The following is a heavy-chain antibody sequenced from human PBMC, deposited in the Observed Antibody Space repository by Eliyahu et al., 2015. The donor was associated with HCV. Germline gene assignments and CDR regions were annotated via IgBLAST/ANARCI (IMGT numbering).Heavy chain of an antibody. Sequence: EVQLVESGGGLVQPGGSLRLSCAASGFTFXSYSMNWVRQAPGKGLEWVSYIGSSGGDISYVDSVKGRFTVSRDNAKNTLYLQMNTLRDEDTAVYYCARDRQQQLPSPPDSWGQGTLVTVSS. CDR2: IGSSGGDI. D-gene: IGHD6-13*01. CDR3: ARDRQQQLPSPPDS. V-gene: IGHV3-48*02. CDR1: GFTFXSYS. J-gene: IGHJ4*02.